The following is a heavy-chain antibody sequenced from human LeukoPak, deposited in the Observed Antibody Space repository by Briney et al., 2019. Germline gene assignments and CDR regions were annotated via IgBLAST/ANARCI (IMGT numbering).Heavy chain of an antibody. CDR1: GFTFSSYA. CDR3: AKDHSYDYGGNSASDY. D-gene: IGHD4-23*01. Sequence: PGGSLRLSCAASGFTFSSYAMSWVRQAPGKGLEWVSAISGSGGSTYYADSVKGRFTISRDNSKNTLYLQMNSLRAEDTAVYYCAKDHSYDYGGNSASDYWGQGTLVTVSS. CDR2: ISGSGGST. V-gene: IGHV3-23*01. J-gene: IGHJ4*02.